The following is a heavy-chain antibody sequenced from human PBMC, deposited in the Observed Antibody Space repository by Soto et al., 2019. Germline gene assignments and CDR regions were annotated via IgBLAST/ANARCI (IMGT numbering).Heavy chain of an antibody. CDR2: ISYDGSNK. V-gene: IGHV3-30*18. CDR1: GFTFSSYG. Sequence: GGSLRLSCAASGFTFSSYGMHWVRQAPGKGLEWVAVISYDGSNKYYADSVKGRFTISRDNSKNTLYLQMNSLRAEDTAVYYCAKDRTDQTIVTYSSGWYSYDYWGQGTLVTVSS. J-gene: IGHJ4*02. D-gene: IGHD6-19*01. CDR3: AKDRTDQTIVTYSSGWYSYDY.